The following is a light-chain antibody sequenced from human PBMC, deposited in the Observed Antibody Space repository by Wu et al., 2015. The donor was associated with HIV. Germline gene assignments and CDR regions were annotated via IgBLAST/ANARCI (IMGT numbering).Light chain of an antibody. CDR2: GAS. Sequence: EIVMTQSPATLSVSPGGRVTLSCRASQIIATNLAWYQQKPGQAPRLLIYGASSRATGIPDRFSGSGSGTDFTLTISRLEPEDFAVYYCQHYGSSPHSFGQGTKLEIK. J-gene: IGKJ2*03. CDR1: QIIATN. CDR3: QHYGSSPHS. V-gene: IGKV3-20*01.